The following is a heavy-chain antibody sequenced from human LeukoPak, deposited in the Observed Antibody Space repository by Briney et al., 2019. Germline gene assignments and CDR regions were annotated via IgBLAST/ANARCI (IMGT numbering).Heavy chain of an antibody. D-gene: IGHD3-22*01. Sequence: GGSLRLSCSASGFTFSKYAMHWVRQAPGKGLEYVSAINDNGRSTYYADSVKGRFTISRDNSKNTLYLQMNSLRAEDTAVYYCARGGYYDSSGYYKYYFDYWGQGTLVTVSS. CDR1: GFTFSKYA. CDR2: INDNGRST. V-gene: IGHV3-64*04. J-gene: IGHJ4*02. CDR3: ARGGYYDSSGYYKYYFDY.